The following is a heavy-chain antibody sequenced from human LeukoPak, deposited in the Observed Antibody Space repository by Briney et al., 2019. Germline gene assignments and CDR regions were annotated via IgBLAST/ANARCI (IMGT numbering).Heavy chain of an antibody. CDR3: ARATSSSWPHYYYYGMDV. CDR1: GGSISSYY. Sequence: SETLSLTCTVSGGSISSYYWCWIRQPPGKGLEWIGYIYYSGSTNYNPSLKSRVTISVDTSKNQFSLKLSSVTAADTAVYYCARATSSSWPHYYYYGMDVWGQGTTVTVSS. CDR2: IYYSGST. J-gene: IGHJ6*02. D-gene: IGHD6-13*01. V-gene: IGHV4-59*01.